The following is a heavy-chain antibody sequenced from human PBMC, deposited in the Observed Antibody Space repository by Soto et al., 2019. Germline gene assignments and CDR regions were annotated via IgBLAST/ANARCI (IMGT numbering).Heavy chain of an antibody. D-gene: IGHD3-3*01. CDR1: GYTFTNYA. J-gene: IGHJ3*02. V-gene: IGHV1-3*01. CDR3: ASSPMESGPYDAFDI. Sequence: ASVKVSCKASGYTFTNYAMHWVRQAPGQRLEWMGWFTAADDNKKYSQKFQGRVTFTRDTSATTAYMELTSLRSEDTAVYYCASSPMESGPYDAFDIWGQGTMVTVSS. CDR2: FTAADDNK.